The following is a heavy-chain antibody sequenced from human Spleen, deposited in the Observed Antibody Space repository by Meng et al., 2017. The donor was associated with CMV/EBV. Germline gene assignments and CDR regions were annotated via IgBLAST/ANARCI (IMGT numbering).Heavy chain of an antibody. CDR1: SNSAA. CDR3: ARVLLWFGGRQYYGMDV. V-gene: IGHV6-1*01. D-gene: IGHD3-10*01. J-gene: IGHJ6*02. Sequence: SNSAAWNWIRLSPSRGLEWLGRAYYRSKWYNDYAVSVKSRITINGDTSKNQFSLQLNSVTPEDTAVYYCARVLLWFGGRQYYGMDVWGQGTTVTVSS. CDR2: AYYRSKWYN.